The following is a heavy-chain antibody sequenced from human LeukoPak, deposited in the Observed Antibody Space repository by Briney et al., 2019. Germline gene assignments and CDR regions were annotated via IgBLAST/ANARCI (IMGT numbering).Heavy chain of an antibody. D-gene: IGHD6-6*01. J-gene: IGHJ4*02. CDR2: INPNTGGT. Sequence: ASVKVSCKASGYTFTAYYIHCVRQAPGLGLEWIGWINPNTGGTNYAQKFQGRVTMTRDTSISTAYMELSRLRSDDTAVYCCARGREEVVHYWGQGTLVTVAS. CDR3: ARGREEVVHY. V-gene: IGHV1-2*02. CDR1: GYTFTAYY.